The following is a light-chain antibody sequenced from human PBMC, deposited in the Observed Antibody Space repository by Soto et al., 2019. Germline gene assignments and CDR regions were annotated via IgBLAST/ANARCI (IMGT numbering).Light chain of an antibody. CDR1: QSVSGN. Sequence: PGESATLSCRASQSVSGNLAWYQQKPGQAPRLLIYGASTRATGIPARFSGSGSGTEFTLTISSLQSEDFAVYYCQQYNNWPPLTFGGGTKVEIK. CDR2: GAS. CDR3: QQYNNWPPLT. J-gene: IGKJ4*01. V-gene: IGKV3-15*01.